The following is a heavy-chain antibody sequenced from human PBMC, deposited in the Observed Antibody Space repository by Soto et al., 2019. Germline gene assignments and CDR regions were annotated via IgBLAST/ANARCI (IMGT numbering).Heavy chain of an antibody. D-gene: IGHD3-22*01. V-gene: IGHV4-31*03. CDR2: IFYSGTT. J-gene: IGHJ6*02. Sequence: SETLSLTCTVSGGSISSGGYYWSWIRQHPGKGLEWIGYIFYSGTTYYNPSLKSRVTISVDTSKNQFSLKLSSVTAADTAVYYCARVNKEAAYYYDSSGYYPYYGMDVWGQGTTVTVSS. CDR3: ARVNKEAAYYYDSSGYYPYYGMDV. CDR1: GGSISSGGYY.